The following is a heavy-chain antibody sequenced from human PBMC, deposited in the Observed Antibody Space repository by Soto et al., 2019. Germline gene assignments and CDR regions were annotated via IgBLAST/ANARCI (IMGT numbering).Heavy chain of an antibody. D-gene: IGHD1-1*01. J-gene: IGHJ4*02. V-gene: IGHV3-23*01. Sequence: EVQLLESGGDLVQPGGSLRLSCAVTGFIFSDYSMSWVRQAPGKGLEWVSGISGVGGSTYYADSVKGRFTISRDNSKITLYLQMTSLRAEDTALYYCAKSLADHWDEYYFHYCGQGTLVTVSS. CDR1: GFIFSDYS. CDR3: AKSLADHWDEYYFHY. CDR2: ISGVGGST.